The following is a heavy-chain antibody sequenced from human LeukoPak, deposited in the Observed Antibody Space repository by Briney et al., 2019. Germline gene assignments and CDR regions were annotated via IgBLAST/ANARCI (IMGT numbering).Heavy chain of an antibody. CDR2: INPSGGST. J-gene: IGHJ5*02. D-gene: IGHD6-13*01. Sequence: GASVKVSCKASGYTFTSYYMHWVRQAPGQGLEWMGIINPSGGSTSYAQKFQGRVTMTRDMSTSTVYMELSSLRSEDTAVYYCARDERAATGYNWFDPWGQGTLVTVSS. CDR3: ARDERAATGYNWFDP. CDR1: GYTFTSYY. V-gene: IGHV1-46*01.